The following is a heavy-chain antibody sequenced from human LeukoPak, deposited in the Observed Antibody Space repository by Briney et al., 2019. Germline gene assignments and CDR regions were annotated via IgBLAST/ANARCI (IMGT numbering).Heavy chain of an antibody. CDR3: ARVGCSGGSCYFDY. V-gene: IGHV1-69*05. D-gene: IGHD2-15*01. Sequence: SVKVSCKASGGTFSSYAISWVRQAPGQGLEWMGGIIPIFGTANYAQKFQGRVTMTRDTSISTAYMELSRLRSDDTAVYYCARVGCSGGSCYFDYWGQGTLVTVSS. CDR1: GGTFSSYA. CDR2: IIPIFGTA. J-gene: IGHJ4*02.